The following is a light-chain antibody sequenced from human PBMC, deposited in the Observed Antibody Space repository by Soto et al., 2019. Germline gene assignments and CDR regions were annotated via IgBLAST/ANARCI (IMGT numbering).Light chain of an antibody. CDR2: AAS. CDR3: QQYYSYPLT. CDR1: QTGSSG. J-gene: IGKJ4*01. V-gene: IGKV1-5*01. Sequence: DIRMTQSPSSLSGSVGDRVSIXCRASQTGSSGFDWYQQKPGKAPKRLIYAASTLQRGVPSRFSGSGSGTDFTLTISCLQSEDFATYYCQQYYSYPLTFGGGTKVDI.